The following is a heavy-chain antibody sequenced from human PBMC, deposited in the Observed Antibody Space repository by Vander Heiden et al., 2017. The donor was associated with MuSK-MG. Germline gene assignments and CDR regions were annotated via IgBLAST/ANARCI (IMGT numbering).Heavy chain of an antibody. D-gene: IGHD6-13*01. Sequence: QVQLQESGPGLVKPSETLSLTCTVSGGPISSYYWSWMRQPPGKGLEWIGYIYYSGSTNYNPSLKSRVTISVDTSKNQFSLKLSSVTAADRAVYYCARSYSSSWPYYYYYYMDVWGKGTTVTVSS. V-gene: IGHV4-59*01. CDR1: GGPISSYY. J-gene: IGHJ6*03. CDR2: IYYSGST. CDR3: ARSYSSSWPYYYYYYMDV.